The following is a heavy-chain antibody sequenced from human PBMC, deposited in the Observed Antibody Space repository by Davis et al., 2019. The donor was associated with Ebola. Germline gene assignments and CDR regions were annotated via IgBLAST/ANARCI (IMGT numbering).Heavy chain of an antibody. D-gene: IGHD3-3*01. V-gene: IGHV1-69*04. Sequence: AASVKVSCKASGGTFSSYAISWVRQAPGQGLEWMGRIIPILGIANYAQKFQGRVTITADKSTSTAYMELSSLRSEDTAVYYCASGVLRFLEWLLYSGMDVWGQGTTVTVSS. CDR2: IIPILGIA. J-gene: IGHJ6*02. CDR3: ASGVLRFLEWLLYSGMDV. CDR1: GGTFSSYA.